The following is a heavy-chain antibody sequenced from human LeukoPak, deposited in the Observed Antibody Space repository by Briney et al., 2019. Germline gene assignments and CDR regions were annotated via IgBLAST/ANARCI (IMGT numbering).Heavy chain of an antibody. D-gene: IGHD3-22*01. CDR3: ARRTYYYDSSGYEGYYFDY. V-gene: IGHV5-51*01. Sequence: GASPNISCKGSGSSFTSYWIGWVRPMPGKGLEWMGIIYPGDSDTRYSPSFQGQVTISADKSISTAYLQWSSLKASDTAMYYCARRTYYYDSSGYEGYYFDYWGQGTLVTVSS. CDR2: IYPGDSDT. CDR1: GSSFTSYW. J-gene: IGHJ4*02.